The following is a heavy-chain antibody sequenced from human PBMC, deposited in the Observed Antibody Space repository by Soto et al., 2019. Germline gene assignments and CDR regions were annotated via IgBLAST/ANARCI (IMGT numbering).Heavy chain of an antibody. Sequence: EVQVLESGGGLVQPGGSLRLSCASSGFTFSNYAMSWVRQTPGKGLEWVSAISGSGDSTYYADSVKGRFTISRDNSKNAVYLQMNSLRAEDTAIYYCAKDQRSPVAGNCFDPWGQGTLVTVSS. CDR2: ISGSGDST. V-gene: IGHV3-23*01. D-gene: IGHD6-19*01. CDR3: AKDQRSPVAGNCFDP. CDR1: GFTFSNYA. J-gene: IGHJ5*02.